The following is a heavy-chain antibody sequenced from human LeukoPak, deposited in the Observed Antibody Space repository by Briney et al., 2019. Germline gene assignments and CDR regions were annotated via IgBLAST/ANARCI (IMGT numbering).Heavy chain of an antibody. J-gene: IGHJ4*02. D-gene: IGHD3-22*01. CDR3: ARISYDSSGYLDY. CDR1: GYTFTGYY. V-gene: IGHV1-2*06. Sequence: ASVKVSCKASGYTFTGYYMHWVRQAPGQGLEWMGRINPNSGGTNYAQKFQGRVTMTRDMSISTAYMELSRLRSDDTAVYYCARISYDSSGYLDYWGQGTLVTVSS. CDR2: INPNSGGT.